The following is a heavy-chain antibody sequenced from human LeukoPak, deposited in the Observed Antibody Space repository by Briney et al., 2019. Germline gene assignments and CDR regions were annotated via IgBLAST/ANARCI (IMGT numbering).Heavy chain of an antibody. J-gene: IGHJ4*02. CDR1: GGSISSHNYY. CDR2: IYYSGSP. V-gene: IGHV4-39*01. D-gene: IGHD6-6*01. Sequence: SETLSLTCAVSGGSISSHNYYWGWIRQPPGKGLEWIGSIYYSGSPYYNPSLKSRVTISVDTSKNQFSLKLNSVTASDTAVYYCVRHIDGSSNFDYWGQGTLVTVSS. CDR3: VRHIDGSSNFDY.